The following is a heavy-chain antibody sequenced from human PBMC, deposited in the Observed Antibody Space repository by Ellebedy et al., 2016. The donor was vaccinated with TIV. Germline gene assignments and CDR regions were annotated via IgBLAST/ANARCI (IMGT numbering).Heavy chain of an antibody. J-gene: IGHJ4*02. CDR3: AKDQPLYCSGGSCPLDH. D-gene: IGHD2-15*01. V-gene: IGHV3-30*18. CDR1: GFTFSYYG. Sequence: GESLKISXTAFGFTFSYYGMHWVRQAPGKGLEWVAVMSYDGNYKYYGDSVKGRFTISRDDSTNTVFLQMTGLTAEDTAIYYCAKDQPLYCSGGSCPLDHWGQGTQVTVSS. CDR2: MSYDGNYK.